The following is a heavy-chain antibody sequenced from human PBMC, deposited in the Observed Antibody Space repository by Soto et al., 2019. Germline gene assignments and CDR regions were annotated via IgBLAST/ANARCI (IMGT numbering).Heavy chain of an antibody. CDR1: GFTVSSNY. Sequence: EVQLVESGGGLIQPGGSLRLSCAASGFTVSSNYMSWVRQAPGKGLECVSVIYSGGSTYYADSVRGRFTISRDNSKNTLYLQMNSVRAEYTAVYYCAKPYSSLPPYGMDVWGQGTTVTVSS. D-gene: IGHD6-6*01. J-gene: IGHJ6*02. CDR3: AKPYSSLPPYGMDV. V-gene: IGHV3-53*01. CDR2: IYSGGST.